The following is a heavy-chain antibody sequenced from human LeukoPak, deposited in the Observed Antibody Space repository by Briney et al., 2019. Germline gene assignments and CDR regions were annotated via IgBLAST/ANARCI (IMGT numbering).Heavy chain of an antibody. Sequence: GGSLRLSCAASGFTVSDNYMSWVRQAPGKGLEWVANIKQDGSEKYYVDSVKGRFTISRDNAKNSLYLQMNSLRAEDTAVYYCARVGSLYCSGGSCYSVWGQGTLVTVSS. CDR1: GFTVSDNY. CDR2: IKQDGSEK. J-gene: IGHJ4*02. D-gene: IGHD2-15*01. CDR3: ARVGSLYCSGGSCYSV. V-gene: IGHV3-7*01.